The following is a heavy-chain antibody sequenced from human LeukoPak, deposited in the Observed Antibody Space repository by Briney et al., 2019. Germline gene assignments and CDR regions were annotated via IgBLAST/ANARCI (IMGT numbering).Heavy chain of an antibody. Sequence: GGSLRLSCAASVFTFSDYYMSWIRQAPGKGLEGVSAISDSSRYIYYADSLKGRFTICRDNAKNSLSLQMNSLSAEDTAVYYCAKVSSGWSKGFRGYYGMAVWGQGTTVTVSS. CDR1: VFTFSDYY. CDR2: ISDSSRYI. V-gene: IGHV3-11*06. CDR3: AKVSSGWSKGFRGYYGMAV. D-gene: IGHD6-13*01. J-gene: IGHJ6*02.